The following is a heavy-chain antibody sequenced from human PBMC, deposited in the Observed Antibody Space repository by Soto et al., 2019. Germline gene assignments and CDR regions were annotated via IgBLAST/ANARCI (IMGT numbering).Heavy chain of an antibody. V-gene: IGHV4-30-4*01. CDR2: IYDSGIT. J-gene: IGHJ5*02. Sequence: QVQLQESGPGLVKPSQTLSLTCTVSGGSISSGSYYWSWIRQPPGKGLAWIGYIYDSGITYHNSSLKSRVNITLDTSKNQFSLKLTSVTAADTAVYYCARDNGVGPWGQGTLVTVSS. CDR1: GGSISSGSYY. D-gene: IGHD2-8*01. CDR3: ARDNGVGP.